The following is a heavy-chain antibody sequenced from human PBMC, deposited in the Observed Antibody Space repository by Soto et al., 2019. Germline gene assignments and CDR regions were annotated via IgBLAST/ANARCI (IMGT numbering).Heavy chain of an antibody. CDR1: GGTFSSYA. D-gene: IGHD3-10*01. V-gene: IGHV1-69*06. CDR3: ARGPGVYGSGLNYYYCMDV. J-gene: IGHJ6*02. CDR2: IIPIFGTA. Sequence: QVQLVQSGAEVKKPGSSVKVSCKASGGTFSSYAISWVRQAPGQGLEWMGGIIPIFGTANYAQKFQGRVTITADKSTSTAYIELSCLRSEDTDVHYCARGPGVYGSGLNYYYCMDVWGQGTTVTVSS.